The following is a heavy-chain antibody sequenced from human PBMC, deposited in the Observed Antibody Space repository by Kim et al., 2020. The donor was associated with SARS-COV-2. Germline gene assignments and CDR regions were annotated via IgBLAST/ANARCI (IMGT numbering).Heavy chain of an antibody. V-gene: IGHV1-69*04. J-gene: IGHJ3*02. Sequence: QKFQGRVPITADKSTSTAYMELSSLRSEDTAVYYCARAAGSGSYWDAFDIWGQGTMVTVSS. CDR3: ARAAGSGSYWDAFDI. D-gene: IGHD3-10*01.